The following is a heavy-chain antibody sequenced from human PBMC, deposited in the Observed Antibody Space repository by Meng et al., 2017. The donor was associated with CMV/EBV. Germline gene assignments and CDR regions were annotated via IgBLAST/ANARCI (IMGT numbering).Heavy chain of an antibody. CDR2: LIPMLDIP. CDR3: AKRDGRSPWYFDL. D-gene: IGHD3-16*01. Sequence: SVKVSCKASGGTFSSYVLNWVRQAPGQGLEWMGGLIPMLDIPEYAQKFQGRVTITADKSTSTAYMELTSLTSDDTAVYCCAKRDGRSPWYFDLWGRGTLVTVSS. V-gene: IGHV1-69*10. CDR1: GGTFSSYV. J-gene: IGHJ2*01.